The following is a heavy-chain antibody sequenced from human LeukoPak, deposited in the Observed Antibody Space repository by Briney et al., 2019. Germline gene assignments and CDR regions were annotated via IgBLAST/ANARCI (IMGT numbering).Heavy chain of an antibody. V-gene: IGHV1-46*01. J-gene: IGHJ4*02. Sequence: ASVKVSCKASGYTFTSYYMHWVRQAPGQGLEWMGIINPSGGSTSYAQKSQGRVTMTRDTSTSTVYMELSSLRSEDTAVYYCARDGGIYDSSGYYSLWGQGTLVTVSS. D-gene: IGHD3-22*01. CDR3: ARDGGIYDSSGYYSL. CDR2: INPSGGST. CDR1: GYTFTSYY.